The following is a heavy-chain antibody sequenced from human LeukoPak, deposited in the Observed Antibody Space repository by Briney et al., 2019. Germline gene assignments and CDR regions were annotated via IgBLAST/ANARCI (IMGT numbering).Heavy chain of an antibody. Sequence: PSETLSLTCTVSGGSISRYQWTWIRQPPGKGLEWIGYIYNSGSTNYNPSLKSRVTISVDTSKNQFSLKLSSVTAADTAVYYCARDSGGYSGGLNYWGQGTLVTVSS. J-gene: IGHJ4*02. CDR1: GGSISRYQ. V-gene: IGHV4-59*01. CDR2: IYNSGST. D-gene: IGHD4-23*01. CDR3: ARDSGGYSGGLNY.